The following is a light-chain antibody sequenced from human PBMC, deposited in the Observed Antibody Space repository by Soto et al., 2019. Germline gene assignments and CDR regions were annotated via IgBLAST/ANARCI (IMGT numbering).Light chain of an antibody. CDR3: QHYDSYSPTWT. Sequence: DIQMTQSPSTLSASVGDRVSITCRASQSIGDWLAWYQQKPGKAPKLLIYKASNLQSGVPSRFSGSGPGTDFTLTISSLQPDDFATYYCQHYDSYSPTWTFGQGTKVDIK. CDR2: KAS. V-gene: IGKV1-5*03. CDR1: QSIGDW. J-gene: IGKJ1*01.